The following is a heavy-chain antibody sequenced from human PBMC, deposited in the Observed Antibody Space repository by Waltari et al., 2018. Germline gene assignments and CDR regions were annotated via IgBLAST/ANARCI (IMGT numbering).Heavy chain of an antibody. J-gene: IGHJ4*02. D-gene: IGHD1-26*01. CDR1: GYSISSGYY. V-gene: IGHV4-38-2*01. CDR2: IYHSGST. Sequence: QVQLQESGPGLVEPSETLSLTCAVSGYSISSGYYWGWIRQPPGKGLEWIGNIYHSGSTSYNPSLKSRVTISVDTSKNQFSLKLNSVTAADTAVYYCARKPIISGRYYYFDYWGQGTLVTVSS. CDR3: ARKPIISGRYYYFDY.